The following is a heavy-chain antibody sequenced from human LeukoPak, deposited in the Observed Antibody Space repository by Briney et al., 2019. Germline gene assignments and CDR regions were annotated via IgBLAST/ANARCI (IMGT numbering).Heavy chain of an antibody. J-gene: IGHJ4*02. CDR2: ISAYNGNT. D-gene: IGHD3-22*01. CDR1: GYTFASYG. Sequence: ASVKVSCKASGYTFASYGISWVRQAPGQGLEWMGWISAYNGNTNYAQKLQGRVTMTTDTSTSTAYMELRSLRSDDTAVYYCAREINYYDSSAFDYWGQGTLVTVSS. CDR3: AREINYYDSSAFDY. V-gene: IGHV1-18*01.